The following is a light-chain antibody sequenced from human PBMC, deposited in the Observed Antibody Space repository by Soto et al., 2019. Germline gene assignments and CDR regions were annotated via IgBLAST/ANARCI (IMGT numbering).Light chain of an antibody. J-gene: IGLJ2*01. CDR1: SSDVGGYNF. Sequence: QSALTQPPSASGSPGQSVTISCTGTSSDVGGYNFVSWYQQYPGKAPKLMIYEVSKRPSGVPDRFSGSKSGKTASLTVSGLQAEDEADYHCSSYAGSKLVFGGGTKRTVL. CDR2: EVS. V-gene: IGLV2-8*01. CDR3: SSYAGSKLV.